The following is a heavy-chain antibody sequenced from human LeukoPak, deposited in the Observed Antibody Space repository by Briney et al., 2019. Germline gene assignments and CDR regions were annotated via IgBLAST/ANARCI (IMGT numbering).Heavy chain of an antibody. V-gene: IGHV1-18*01. CDR1: GYTFTSYG. J-gene: IGHJ4*02. Sequence: ASVKVSCKASGYTFTSYGISWVRQAPGQGLEWMGWISAYNGNTNYAQKLQGRVTMTTDTSTSTAYMELRSLRSDDTAVYYCARLKWGFGVVTTAPAFDYCGQGTLVTVSS. D-gene: IGHD3-3*01. CDR3: ARLKWGFGVVTTAPAFDY. CDR2: ISAYNGNT.